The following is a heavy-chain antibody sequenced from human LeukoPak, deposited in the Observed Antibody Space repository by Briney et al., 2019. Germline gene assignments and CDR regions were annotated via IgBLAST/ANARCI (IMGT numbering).Heavy chain of an antibody. CDR2: ISGSGGST. D-gene: IGHD2-21*02. CDR3: VRDTAYAFDM. V-gene: IGHV3-23*01. Sequence: GVSLRLSCAASGFTFRSYAMSWVPQAPGKGLEWVSNISGSGGSTYYADSVKGRFTISRDNSKNTLYLQMNSLRAEDTAVYYCVRDTAYAFDMWGQGTMVTVSS. J-gene: IGHJ3*02. CDR1: GFTFRSYA.